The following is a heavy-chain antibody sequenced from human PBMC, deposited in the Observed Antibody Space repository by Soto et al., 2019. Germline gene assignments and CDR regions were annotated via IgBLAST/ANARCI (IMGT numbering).Heavy chain of an antibody. CDR3: VRGGGGGLFDP. D-gene: IGHD2-15*01. J-gene: IGHJ5*02. V-gene: IGHV3-11*06. CDR2: ISPGSRYP. Sequence: PGGSLRLSCAGSGFTFGDSYMSWIRQAPGKGLEWLSYISPGSRYPAYADSVKGRFTISRDNAKRSLYLQMMSLTAEDTAIYYCVRGGGGGLFDPWGQGTMVTVSA. CDR1: GFTFGDSY.